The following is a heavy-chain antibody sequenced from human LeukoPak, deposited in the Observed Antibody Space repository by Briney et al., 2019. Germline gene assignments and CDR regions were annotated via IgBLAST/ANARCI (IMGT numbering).Heavy chain of an antibody. D-gene: IGHD3-22*01. J-gene: IGHJ4*02. CDR1: GGSFSGYY. Sequence: SENLSLTCAVYGGSFSGYYWSWIRQPPGKGLEWIGEINHSGSTNYNPSLKSRVTISVDTSKNQFSLKLSSVTAADTAVYYCARPTQPYYYDSSGYYYWGLGTLVTVSS. CDR2: INHSGST. V-gene: IGHV4-34*01. CDR3: ARPTQPYYYDSSGYYY.